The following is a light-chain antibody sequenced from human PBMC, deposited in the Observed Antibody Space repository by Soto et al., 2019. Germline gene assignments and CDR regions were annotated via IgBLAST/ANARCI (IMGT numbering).Light chain of an antibody. CDR1: QVISTS. J-gene: IGKJ5*01. CDR2: AAS. CDR3: QKYNTAPYT. Sequence: DVHRTQSPSILSPSIEGSVTITCRASQVISTSLAWYQVKPGKAPKLLIYAASTLERGVPSRVSATVSGTEFSLTITILQPEDAATYYCQKYNTAPYTFGQGTRLEIK. V-gene: IGKV1-9*01.